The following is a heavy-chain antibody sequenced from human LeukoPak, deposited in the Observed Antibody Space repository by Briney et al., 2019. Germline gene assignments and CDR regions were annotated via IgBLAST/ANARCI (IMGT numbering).Heavy chain of an antibody. CDR2: IKHSGST. V-gene: IGHV4-34*01. CDR1: GGSFSGYY. J-gene: IGHJ4*02. D-gene: IGHD3-10*01. Sequence: PSETLSLTCAVYGGSFSGYYWSWIRQPPGQGLEWIGEIKHSGSTTYNPSLKSRVTISLDTSKNQVSLKLNSVTAADTAVYYCATYHYGSGSYHNHPNFDSWGQGTLVTVSS. CDR3: ATYHYGSGSYHNHPNFDS.